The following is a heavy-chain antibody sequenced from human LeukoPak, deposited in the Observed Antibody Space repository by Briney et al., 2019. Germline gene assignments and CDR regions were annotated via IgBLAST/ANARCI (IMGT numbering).Heavy chain of an antibody. CDR2: INHSGST. J-gene: IGHJ6*03. CDR3: ARGVVGATTPHYYYYYMHV. V-gene: IGHV4-34*01. D-gene: IGHD1-26*01. CDR1: GGSFSGYY. Sequence: SETLSLTCAVYGGSFSGYYWSWIRQPPGKGLEWIGEINHSGSTNYNPSLMSRVNISVDQSKNQFSLKLSSVTAADTAVYYCARGVVGATTPHYYYYYMHVWGKGTTVTVSS.